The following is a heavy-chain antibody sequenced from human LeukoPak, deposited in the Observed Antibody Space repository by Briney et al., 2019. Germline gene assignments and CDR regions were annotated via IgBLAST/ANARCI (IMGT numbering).Heavy chain of an antibody. CDR3: ARSYSSSDHYYYYGMDV. Sequence: SETLSLTCTVSGGSISSYYWNWIRQPPGKGLEWIGYINYIRTIDYNPSLKSRVTISLDTSKNRFSLKLSSVTAADTAMYYCARSYSSSDHYYYYGMDVWGQGTTVTVSS. V-gene: IGHV4-59*08. J-gene: IGHJ6*02. CDR1: GGSISSYY. D-gene: IGHD6-13*01. CDR2: INYIRTI.